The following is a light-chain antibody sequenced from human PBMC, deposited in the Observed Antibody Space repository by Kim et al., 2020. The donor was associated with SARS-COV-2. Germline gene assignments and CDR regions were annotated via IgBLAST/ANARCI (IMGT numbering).Light chain of an antibody. CDR3: QAWDSSTVV. CDR2: QDS. Sequence: VSPGQTASITCSGDKLGDKYACWYQQKPGQSPVMVIYQDSKRPSGIPERFSGSNSGNTATLTISGTQAMDEADYYCQAWDSSTVVFGGGTQLTVL. J-gene: IGLJ2*01. V-gene: IGLV3-1*01. CDR1: KLGDKY.